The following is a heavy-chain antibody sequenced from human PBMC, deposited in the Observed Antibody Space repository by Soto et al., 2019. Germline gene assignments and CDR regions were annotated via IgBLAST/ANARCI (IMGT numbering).Heavy chain of an antibody. CDR1: GYTFTSYD. V-gene: IGHV1-8*01. D-gene: IGHD4-4*01. J-gene: IGHJ6*03. CDR2: MNPNSGNT. CDR3: AYSNYVAEHGNYYYYYYMDV. Sequence: GASVKVSCKASGYTFTSYDINWVRQATGQGLEWMGWMNPNSGNTGYAQKFQGRVTMTRNTSISTAYMELSSLRSEDTAVYYCAYSNYVAEHGNYYYYYYMDVWGKGTTVTVSS.